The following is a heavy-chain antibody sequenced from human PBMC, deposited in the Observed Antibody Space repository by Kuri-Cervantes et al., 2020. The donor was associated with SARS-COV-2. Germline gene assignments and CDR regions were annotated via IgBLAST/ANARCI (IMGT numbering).Heavy chain of an antibody. J-gene: IGHJ4*02. V-gene: IGHV3-23*01. Sequence: GESLKISCAAFGFTFSSYAMSWVRQAPGKELEWVSAISGSGGSTYYADSVKGRFTISRDNSKNTLYLQMNSLRAEDTAVYYCAKDRVYCSGGSCPLYYWGQGTLVTVSS. D-gene: IGHD2-15*01. CDR2: ISGSGGST. CDR3: AKDRVYCSGGSCPLYY. CDR1: GFTFSSYA.